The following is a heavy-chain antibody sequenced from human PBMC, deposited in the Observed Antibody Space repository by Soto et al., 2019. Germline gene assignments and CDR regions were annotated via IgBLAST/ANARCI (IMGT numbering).Heavy chain of an antibody. J-gene: IGHJ5*02. D-gene: IGHD2-8*01. CDR2: ISAYNGNT. Sequence: ASVKVSCKASGYTFTSYGISWVRQAPGQGLEWMGWISAYNGNTNYAQKLQGRVTMTTDTSTSTAYMELRSLRSDDTAVYYCARQLYPVEHCTNGVCYKDNWFDPWGQGTLVTVSS. CDR3: ARQLYPVEHCTNGVCYKDNWFDP. V-gene: IGHV1-18*01. CDR1: GYTFTSYG.